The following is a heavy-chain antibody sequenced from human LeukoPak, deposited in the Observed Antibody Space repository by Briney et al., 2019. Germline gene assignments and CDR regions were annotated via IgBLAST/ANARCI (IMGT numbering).Heavy chain of an antibody. D-gene: IGHD5-12*01. V-gene: IGHV1-24*01. CDR3: ATSGVATIYSLYYYGLDV. Sequence: ASVKVSCKVSGYTLIELSMHWVRQAPGKGLEWMGGFDPEHGETIYAQKFQGRVTMTEETSTDTAYMYLSSLRSEDTAVYYCATSGVATIYSLYYYGLDVWGQGTTVTVSS. CDR1: GYTLIELS. CDR2: FDPEHGET. J-gene: IGHJ6*02.